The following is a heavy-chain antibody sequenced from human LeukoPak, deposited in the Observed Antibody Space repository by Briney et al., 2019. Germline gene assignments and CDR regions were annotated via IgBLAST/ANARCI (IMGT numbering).Heavy chain of an antibody. J-gene: IGHJ4*02. Sequence: GGSLRLSCEASGFTFSTFAMIWVRQAPGKGLEWVAVISYDGSYKDYADSVKGRFTISRDNSKNTLFLQMNSLRTEDTAVYYCARGARKGDDYGGFFDYWGQGTLVTVSS. CDR2: ISYDGSYK. CDR3: ARGARKGDDYGGFFDY. V-gene: IGHV3-30*04. CDR1: GFTFSTFA. D-gene: IGHD4-23*01.